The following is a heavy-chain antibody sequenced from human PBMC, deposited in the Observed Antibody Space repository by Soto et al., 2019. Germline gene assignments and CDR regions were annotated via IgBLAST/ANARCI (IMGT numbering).Heavy chain of an antibody. V-gene: IGHV3-23*04. CDR1: GGTFSSYA. CDR2: ISGSGGST. Sequence: VQLVQSGAEVKKPGSSVKVSCKASGGTFSSYAISWVRQAPGQGLEWVSAISGSGGSTYYADSVKGRFTISRDNSKNTLYLQMNSLRAEDTAVYYCAKDPALDFWSGYYSWSPDYWGQGTLVTVSS. CDR3: AKDPALDFWSGYYSWSPDY. D-gene: IGHD3-3*01. J-gene: IGHJ4*02.